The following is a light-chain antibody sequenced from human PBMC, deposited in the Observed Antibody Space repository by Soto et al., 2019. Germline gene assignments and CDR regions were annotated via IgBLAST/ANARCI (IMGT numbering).Light chain of an antibody. J-gene: IGLJ2*01. CDR2: DDT. Sequence: QSLLTHSASVSGSPGQSITISCTGTSSDVGSYNLVSWYQQHTGKAPKLMIYDDTKRPSGVSNRFSGSKSGNTASLTISGLQAEDEADYYCCSSAGSSTLVVGGGPKVTVL. V-gene: IGLV2-23*01. CDR1: SSDVGSYNL. CDR3: CSSAGSSTLV.